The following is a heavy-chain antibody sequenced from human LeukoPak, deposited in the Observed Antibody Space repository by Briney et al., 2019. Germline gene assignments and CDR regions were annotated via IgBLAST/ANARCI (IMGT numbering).Heavy chain of an antibody. CDR2: IWYDGSNK. J-gene: IGHJ4*02. CDR3: ARGGRGFQGAPDY. CDR1: GFTLSSYA. V-gene: IGHV3-33*01. D-gene: IGHD3-10*01. Sequence: GGSRRLSFAASGFTLSSYAMNWVGQAQGKGLEWVAVIWYDGSNKYYADSVKGRFTISRDNSKNTLYLQMNSLRAEDTAVYYCARGGRGFQGAPDYWGQGTLVTVSS.